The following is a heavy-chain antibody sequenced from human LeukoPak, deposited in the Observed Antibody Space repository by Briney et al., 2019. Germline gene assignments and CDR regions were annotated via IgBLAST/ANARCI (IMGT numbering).Heavy chain of an antibody. V-gene: IGHV3-7*04. CDR2: IKQDGSEK. CDR1: GFTFSSYY. J-gene: IGHJ6*02. CDR3: ARYSGYDPWSYYGMDV. D-gene: IGHD5-12*01. Sequence: PGGTLTLTCAASGFTFSSYYMSWVRQAPGKGREWVANIKQDGSEKYYVDSVKGRFTISRDNAKNSLYLQMNSLRAEDTAVYYCARYSGYDPWSYYGMDVWGQGTTVTVSS.